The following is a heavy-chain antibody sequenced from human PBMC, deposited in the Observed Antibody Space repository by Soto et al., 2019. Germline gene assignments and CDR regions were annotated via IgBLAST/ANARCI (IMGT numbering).Heavy chain of an antibody. J-gene: IGHJ5*02. V-gene: IGHV4-59*01. CDR2: IYYSGST. Sequence: QVQLQESGPGLVKPSETLSLTCTVSGGSISSYYWSWIRQPPGKGLEWIGYIYYSGSTNYNPSLTSRVAISVDTSKNQFSLKLRSVPAADTAVYYWARTSNGYYFCFDPWCQGPLVTVSS. D-gene: IGHD3-3*01. CDR1: GGSISSYY. CDR3: ARTSNGYYFCFDP.